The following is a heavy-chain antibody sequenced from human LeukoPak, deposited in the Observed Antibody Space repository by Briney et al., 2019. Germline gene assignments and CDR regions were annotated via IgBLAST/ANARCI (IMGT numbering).Heavy chain of an antibody. D-gene: IGHD3-22*01. CDR2: INPNSGGT. CDR3: ARVVYYDSSGYWN. Sequence: VASVKVSCKASGYTFTGNYMHWVRQAPGRGLEWMGWINPNSGGTNYAQKFQGRVAMTRDTSISTAYMELSRLRSDDTAVYYCARVVYYDSSGYWNWGQGTLVTVSS. V-gene: IGHV1-2*02. CDR1: GYTFTGNY. J-gene: IGHJ4*02.